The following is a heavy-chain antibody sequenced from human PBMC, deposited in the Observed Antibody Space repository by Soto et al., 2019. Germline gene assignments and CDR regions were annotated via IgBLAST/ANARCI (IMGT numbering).Heavy chain of an antibody. V-gene: IGHV1-18*01. D-gene: IGHD2-2*01. CDR3: ARVRGDIVVVPAATPYYYYGMDV. CDR1: GYTFTSYG. J-gene: IGHJ6*02. Sequence: ASVKVSCKASGYTFTSYGISLVRLAPGQGLEWMGWISAYNGNTNYAQKLQGRVTMTTDTSTSTAYMELRSLRSDDTAVYYCARVRGDIVVVPAATPYYYYGMDVWGQGTTVTVS. CDR2: ISAYNGNT.